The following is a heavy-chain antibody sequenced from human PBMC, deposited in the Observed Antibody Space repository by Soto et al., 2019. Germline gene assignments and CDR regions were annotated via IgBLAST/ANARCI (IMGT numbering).Heavy chain of an antibody. D-gene: IGHD3-16*01. CDR3: ARGGRGSDIDY. V-gene: IGHV3-74*01. CDR2: LNSDGTTT. J-gene: IGHJ4*02. CDR1: GFTLSSYW. Sequence: EVPLVESGGGLVQPGGSLRLSCAASGFTLSSYWMHWVRQAPGKGLVWVSRLNSDGTTTNYADSVKGRFTISRDNAKNTLSLQMTSLRVEDTGVYYCARGGRGSDIDYWGQGTLVTVSS.